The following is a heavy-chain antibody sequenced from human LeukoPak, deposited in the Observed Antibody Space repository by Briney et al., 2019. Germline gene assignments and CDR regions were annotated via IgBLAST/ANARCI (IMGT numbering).Heavy chain of an antibody. CDR2: INPNSGGT. Sequence: ASVKVSCKASGYTFTGYYMHWVRQAPGQGLEWMGRINPNSGGTNYAQKFQGRVTMTRDTSISTAYMELSRLRSDDTAVYYCARGAIVVVPAAISAFDIWGQGTMVTVSS. D-gene: IGHD2-2*01. V-gene: IGHV1-2*06. J-gene: IGHJ3*02. CDR3: ARGAIVVVPAAISAFDI. CDR1: GYTFTGYY.